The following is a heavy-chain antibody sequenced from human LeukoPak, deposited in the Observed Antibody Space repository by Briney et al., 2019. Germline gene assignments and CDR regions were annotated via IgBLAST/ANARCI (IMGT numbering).Heavy chain of an antibody. J-gene: IGHJ1*01. Sequence: GGSLRLSCAASGFTFSSYAMTWVRQAPGKGLEWVSAISDSDDSTYYAEYVKGRFTISRDNSKNTLYLQMSSLRAEDTAVYYCASPNWNFVKWGQGTLVTVSS. V-gene: IGHV3-23*01. D-gene: IGHD1-1*01. CDR1: GFTFSSYA. CDR3: ASPNWNFVK. CDR2: ISDSDDST.